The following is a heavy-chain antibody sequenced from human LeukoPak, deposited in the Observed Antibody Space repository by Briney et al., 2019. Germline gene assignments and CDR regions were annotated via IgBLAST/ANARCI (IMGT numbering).Heavy chain of an antibody. CDR1: GGSFSGYY. Sequence: SETLSLTCAVYGGSFSGYYWSWIRQAPGKGLEWIGEINYSGSTNYNPFLKSRVTISADTSKNQFSLKLSSLTAADTAVYYCARTSAMGYYYGMDVWGQGTTVTVSS. D-gene: IGHD5-18*01. CDR2: INYSGST. V-gene: IGHV4-34*01. CDR3: ARTSAMGYYYGMDV. J-gene: IGHJ6*02.